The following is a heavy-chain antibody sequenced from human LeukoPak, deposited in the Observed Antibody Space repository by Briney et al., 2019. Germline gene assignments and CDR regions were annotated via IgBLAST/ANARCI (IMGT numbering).Heavy chain of an antibody. Sequence: SETLSLTCTVSGGSISSYYWSWIRQPAGEGLEWIGRLHTSGSTHYNPSLKSRVTMSVDTSKNQFSLKLSSVTAADTAVYYCARAWERSGFDYWGQGTLVTVSS. V-gene: IGHV4-4*07. CDR2: LHTSGST. CDR3: ARAWERSGFDY. D-gene: IGHD1-1*01. J-gene: IGHJ4*02. CDR1: GGSISSYY.